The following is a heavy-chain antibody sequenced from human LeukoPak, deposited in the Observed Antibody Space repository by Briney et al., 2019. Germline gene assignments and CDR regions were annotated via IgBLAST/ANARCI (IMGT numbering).Heavy chain of an antibody. CDR1: GYTLTELS. D-gene: IGHD3-3*01. J-gene: IGHJ4*02. V-gene: IGHV1-24*01. CDR3: ATGVLRVLGEVTPDFDY. CDR2: FDPEDGET. Sequence: ASVKVSCKVSGYTLTELSMHWVRQAPGKGLEWMGGFDPEDGETIYAQKFQGRVTMTGDTSTDTAYMELSSLRSEDTAVYYCATGVLRVLGEVTPDFDYWGQGTLVTVSS.